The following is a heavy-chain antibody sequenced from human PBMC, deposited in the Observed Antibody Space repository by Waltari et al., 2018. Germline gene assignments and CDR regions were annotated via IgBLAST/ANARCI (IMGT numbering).Heavy chain of an antibody. CDR3: VGWNDPINS. D-gene: IGHD1-1*01. Sequence: EAQLVQSGGGLVQPGGSLTLTCAASGFTIGRFWMTWIRQAPGPGVQLVAHIGPDGSDKYYVDSGKGRFTISRDNAENSLLLQMSSLRVEDTALYYCVGWNDPINSWGQGTLVAVSS. J-gene: IGHJ4*02. V-gene: IGHV3-7*01. CDR2: IGPDGSDK. CDR1: GFTIGRFW.